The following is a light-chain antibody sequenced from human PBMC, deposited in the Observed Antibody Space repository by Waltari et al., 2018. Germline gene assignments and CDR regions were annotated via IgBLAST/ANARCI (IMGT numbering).Light chain of an antibody. CDR3: ATWDDGLNGPE. J-gene: IGLJ3*02. CDR2: SED. Sequence: QSVLTQPPSASGTPGQRVTISCSGSSSNIGTNTVNWYVQLPGMAPKLLLYSEDKRPSGVPDRISGSKSGTSASLAISVLQSEDEADYYCATWDDGLNGPEFGGGTKLTVL. V-gene: IGLV1-44*01. CDR1: SSNIGTNT.